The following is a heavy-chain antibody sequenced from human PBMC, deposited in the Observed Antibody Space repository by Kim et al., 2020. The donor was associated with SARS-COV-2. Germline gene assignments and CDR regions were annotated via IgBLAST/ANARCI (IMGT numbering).Heavy chain of an antibody. CDR2: ISYDGNII. CDR3: AKEGSYYGSGTSSNLQY. CDR1: GFTFSAYS. D-gene: IGHD3-10*01. V-gene: IGHV3-30*18. J-gene: IGHJ4*02. Sequence: GGSLRLSCAASGFTFSAYSIHWVRQAPGKGLEWVAVISYDGNIIYYADSVKGRFTISRDNSENTLYIQMNSLRPEDTAVYYCAKEGSYYGSGTSSNLQYWGQGTLITVSS.